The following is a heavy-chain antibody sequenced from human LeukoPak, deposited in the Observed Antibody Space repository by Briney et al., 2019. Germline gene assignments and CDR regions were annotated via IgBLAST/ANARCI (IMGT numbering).Heavy chain of an antibody. CDR2: IYPSRSP. Sequence: SETLSLTCAVCGDSISSTNWWSWVRPPPGKGLEWIGEIYPSRSPNYYPSLKSRITISVDKSKNHFSLKLSSVTAADTAVYYCAREDGTQWPTHFAYWGQGILVTVSS. D-gene: IGHD6-19*01. CDR1: GDSISSTNW. CDR3: AREDGTQWPTHFAY. J-gene: IGHJ4*02. V-gene: IGHV4-4*02.